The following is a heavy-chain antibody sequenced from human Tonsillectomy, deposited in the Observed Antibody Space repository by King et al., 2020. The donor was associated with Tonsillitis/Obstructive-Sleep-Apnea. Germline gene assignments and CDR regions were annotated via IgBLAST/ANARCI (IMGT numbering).Heavy chain of an antibody. D-gene: IGHD1-1*01. J-gene: IGHJ4*02. V-gene: IGHV3-15*01. CDR2: IKSKTYGGTT. CDR3: VTEGVEDDY. CDR1: GFSFTNAW. Sequence: VQLVESGGGLVKPGGSLRLSCRGYGFSFTNAWMSWVRQAPGKGLEWVGRIKSKTYGGTTDYAVPGKGRFTISRDDSTNTVYLQMDSLKTEDTAVYYCVTEGVEDDYWGQGTLVTVSS.